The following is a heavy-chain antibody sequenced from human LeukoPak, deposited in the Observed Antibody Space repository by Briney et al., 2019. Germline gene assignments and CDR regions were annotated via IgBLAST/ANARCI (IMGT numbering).Heavy chain of an antibody. Sequence: SVKVSCKASGGTFSSYAISWVRQAPGQGLEWMGGIIPIFGTANYAQKFQGRVTITADKSTSTAYMELRSLRSDDTAVYYCARDRILYDSSGYYFYWGQGTLVTVSS. J-gene: IGHJ4*02. CDR2: IIPIFGTA. V-gene: IGHV1-69*06. CDR1: GGTFSSYA. D-gene: IGHD3-22*01. CDR3: ARDRILYDSSGYYFY.